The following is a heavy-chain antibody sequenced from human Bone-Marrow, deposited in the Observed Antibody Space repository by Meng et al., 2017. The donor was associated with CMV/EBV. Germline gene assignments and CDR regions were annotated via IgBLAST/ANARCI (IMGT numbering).Heavy chain of an antibody. Sequence: GGPLRLSCAASGFTFSSYAMSWVRQAPGKGLEWVSAISGSGGSTYYADSVKGRFTISRDNSKNTLYLQMNSLRAEDTAVYYCTRDIKQVGSSSSEDYWGQGTLVTVSS. V-gene: IGHV3-23*01. CDR2: ISGSGGST. CDR3: TRDIKQVGSSSSEDY. CDR1: GFTFSSYA. J-gene: IGHJ4*02. D-gene: IGHD6-6*01.